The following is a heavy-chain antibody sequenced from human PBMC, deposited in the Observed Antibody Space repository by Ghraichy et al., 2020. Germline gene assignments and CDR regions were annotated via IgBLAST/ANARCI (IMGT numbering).Heavy chain of an antibody. Sequence: SETLSLTCTVSGGSISSYYWSWIRQPPGKGLEWIGYIYYSGSTNYNPSLKSRVTISVDTSKNQFSLKLSSVTAADTAVYYCARAQRHYGYSSGWYSDYWGQGTLVTVSS. D-gene: IGHD6-19*01. CDR2: IYYSGST. CDR3: ARAQRHYGYSSGWYSDY. CDR1: GGSISSYY. V-gene: IGHV4-59*01. J-gene: IGHJ4*02.